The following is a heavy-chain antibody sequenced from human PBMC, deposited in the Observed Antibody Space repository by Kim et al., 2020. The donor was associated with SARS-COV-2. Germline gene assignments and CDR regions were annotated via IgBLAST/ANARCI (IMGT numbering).Heavy chain of an antibody. Sequence: TPSLKSRVTISVDTSKNQFSLKLSSVTAADTAVYYCARAKRGYSYGLFDYWGQGTLVTVSS. D-gene: IGHD5-18*01. J-gene: IGHJ4*02. CDR3: ARAKRGYSYGLFDY. V-gene: IGHV4-61*02.